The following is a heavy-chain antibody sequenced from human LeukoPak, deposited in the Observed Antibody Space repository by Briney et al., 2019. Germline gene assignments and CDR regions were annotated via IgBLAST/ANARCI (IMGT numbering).Heavy chain of an antibody. CDR1: GGSISSSSYY. V-gene: IGHV4-39*01. CDR2: IYDSGST. CDR3: ASPKGLEPSTNLSR. D-gene: IGHD1-1*01. J-gene: IGHJ4*02. Sequence: SETLSLTCTVSGGSISSSSYYWGWIRQPPGKGLEWIGSIYDSGSTYYNPSLKSRVTISVDTSKNQFSLKLSSVTAADTAVYYCASPKGLEPSTNLSRWGQGTLVTVSS.